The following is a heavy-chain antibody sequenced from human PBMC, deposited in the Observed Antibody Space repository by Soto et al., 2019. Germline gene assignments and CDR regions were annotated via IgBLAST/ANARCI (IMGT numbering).Heavy chain of an antibody. CDR1: GFTVGNNY. CDR3: ARSANTYGSPFDY. J-gene: IGHJ4*02. D-gene: IGHD3-10*01. Sequence: EVHLVESGGGLVQPGGSLRLSCAASGFTVGNNYMSWVRQAPGKGLEWVSIIHRGGSTSYADSVKGRFTISRDSSKNILYLQINGLTADDTAVYYCARSANTYGSPFDYWGQGALVTVYS. V-gene: IGHV3-66*01. CDR2: IHRGGST.